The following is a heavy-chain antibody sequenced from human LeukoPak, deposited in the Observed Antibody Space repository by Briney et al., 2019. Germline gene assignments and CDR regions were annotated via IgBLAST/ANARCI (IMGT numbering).Heavy chain of an antibody. CDR2: IYYSGTT. CDR3: GGAYYDLFRGVRHEVDY. CDR1: GDSIRKYY. Sequence: SETLSLTCGVSGDSIRKYYWTWIRQPPGKGLEWIGQIYYSGTTNYNPSLKNRVIISVDTSRNQVSLTLNSATAADTAVYFCGGAYYDLFRGVRHEVDYWGQGTLVRVTS. V-gene: IGHV4-59*03. J-gene: IGHJ4*02. D-gene: IGHD3-9*01.